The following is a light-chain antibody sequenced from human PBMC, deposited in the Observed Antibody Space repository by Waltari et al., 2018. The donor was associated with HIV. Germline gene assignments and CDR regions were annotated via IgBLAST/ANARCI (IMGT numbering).Light chain of an antibody. V-gene: IGKV1-8*01. CDR2: GSS. CDR3: QQYYSYPPIT. CDR1: QGISSY. Sequence: AIRMTQSPSSFSASTGDRVTITCRASQGISSYLAWYQQKPGKAPKLLIYGSSTLQSGVPSRFSGSGSGTDFTLTISCLQSEDFATYYCQQYYSYPPITFGQGTRLEIK. J-gene: IGKJ5*01.